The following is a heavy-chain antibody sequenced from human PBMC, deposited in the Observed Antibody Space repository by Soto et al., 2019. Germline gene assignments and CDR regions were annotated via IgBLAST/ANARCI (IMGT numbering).Heavy chain of an antibody. V-gene: IGHV1-3*01. CDR3: TREAVVAENWFDP. Sequence: QVRLVQSGAEVKRPGASVKVSCRASGCTFVDYALHWVRQAPGQGLEWVGWMNPKTGNIKSSHKFEDRVSITRDTATSTAYMELSGLRSEDTAVYFCTREAVVAENWFDPWGHGTLVTVSS. J-gene: IGHJ5*02. D-gene: IGHD3-22*01. CDR2: MNPKTGNI. CDR1: GCTFVDYA.